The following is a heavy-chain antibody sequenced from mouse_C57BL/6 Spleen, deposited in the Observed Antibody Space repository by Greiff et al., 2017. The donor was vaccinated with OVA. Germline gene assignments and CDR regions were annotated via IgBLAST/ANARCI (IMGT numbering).Heavy chain of an antibody. CDR3: ARGDYDYVFDY. D-gene: IGHD2-4*01. Sequence: EVQLVESGPGMVKPSQSLSLTCTVTGYSITSGYDWHWIRHFPGNKLEWMGYISYSGSTNYNPSLKSRISITHDTSKNHFFLKLNSVTTEDTATYYCARGDYDYVFDYWGQGTTLTVSS. CDR1: GYSITSGYD. J-gene: IGHJ2*01. CDR2: ISYSGST. V-gene: IGHV3-1*01.